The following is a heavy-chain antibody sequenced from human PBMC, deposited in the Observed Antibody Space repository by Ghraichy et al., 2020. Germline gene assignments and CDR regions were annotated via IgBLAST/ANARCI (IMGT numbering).Heavy chain of an antibody. CDR2: INPSGGST. Sequence: ASVKVSCKASGYSFTSYYMHWVRQAPGQGLEWVGIINPSGGSTSYAQKFRGRVTMTRDTSTSTVYMELSSLRSEDTAVYYCAKGGPIGARSGFDYWGQGALVTVSS. CDR3: AKGGPIGARSGFDY. CDR1: GYSFTSYY. D-gene: IGHD6-6*01. V-gene: IGHV1-46*03. J-gene: IGHJ4*02.